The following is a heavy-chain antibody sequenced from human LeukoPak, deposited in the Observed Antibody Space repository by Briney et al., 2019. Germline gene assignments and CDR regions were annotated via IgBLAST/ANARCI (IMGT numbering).Heavy chain of an antibody. CDR1: GGSLSSYY. D-gene: IGHD1-26*01. Sequence: SETLSLTCTVSGGSLSSYYWSWVRQPPGKGLEWIGYIYYSGSTNYDPSLKSRVTISVDTSKNQFSLKLSSVTAADAAVYYCARGRWELRLFDYWGQGTLVTVSS. CDR2: IYYSGST. V-gene: IGHV4-59*01. CDR3: ARGRWELRLFDY. J-gene: IGHJ4*02.